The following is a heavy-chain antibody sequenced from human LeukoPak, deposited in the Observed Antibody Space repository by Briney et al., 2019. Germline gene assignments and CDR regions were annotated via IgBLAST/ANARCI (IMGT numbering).Heavy chain of an antibody. D-gene: IGHD6-13*01. V-gene: IGHV3-11*06. Sequence: KAGGSLRLSCAASGFTFSDYYMSWIRQAPGKGLEWVSYISSSSSYTNYADSVKGRFTISRDNARNSLYLQMNSLRAEDTAVYYCARQLVYDYFDYWGQGTLVTVSS. CDR3: ARQLVYDYFDY. CDR2: ISSSSSYT. CDR1: GFTFSDYY. J-gene: IGHJ4*02.